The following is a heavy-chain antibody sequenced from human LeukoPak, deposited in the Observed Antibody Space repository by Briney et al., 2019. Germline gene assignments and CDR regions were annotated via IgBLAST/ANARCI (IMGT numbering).Heavy chain of an antibody. V-gene: IGHV3-74*01. CDR2: MNSDGSST. CDR3: ARGESSSWYD. D-gene: IGHD6-13*01. CDR1: GXTFSTYR. J-gene: IGHJ4*02. Sequence: PGGSLRLSCAGSGXTFSTYRMHWVRQGPGKGLVWVSGMNSDGSSTVYADSVKGRFTISRDNARNTLYLQMNNLRAEDTAVYYCARGESSSWYDWGQGTLVTVSS.